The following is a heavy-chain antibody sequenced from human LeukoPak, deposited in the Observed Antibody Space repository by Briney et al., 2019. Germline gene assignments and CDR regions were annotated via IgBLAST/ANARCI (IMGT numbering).Heavy chain of an antibody. CDR1: GYTFTSYY. V-gene: IGHV1-46*01. CDR3: ARVGTTVTTLDAFDI. D-gene: IGHD4-17*01. CDR2: INPSGGST. J-gene: IGHJ3*02. Sequence: ASVKVSCKASGYTFTSYYMHWVRQAPGQGLEWMGIINPSGGSTSYAQKFQGRVTKTRDTSTSTVYMELSSLRSEDTAVYYCARVGTTVTTLDAFDIWGQGTMVTVSS.